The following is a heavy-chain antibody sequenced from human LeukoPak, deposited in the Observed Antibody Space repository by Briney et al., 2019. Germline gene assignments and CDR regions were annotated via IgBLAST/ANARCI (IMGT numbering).Heavy chain of an antibody. CDR1: GFTVSSNY. CDR2: IYSGGST. D-gene: IGHD2-15*01. CDR3: ARGYCSGGSCRRTPFDY. Sequence: GGSLRLSCGASGFTVSSNYMSWVRQAPGKGLEWVSVIYSGGSTYYADSVKGRFTISRDNSKNTLYLQMNSLRAEDTAVYYCARGYCSGGSCRRTPFDYWGQGTLVTVSS. J-gene: IGHJ4*02. V-gene: IGHV3-66*01.